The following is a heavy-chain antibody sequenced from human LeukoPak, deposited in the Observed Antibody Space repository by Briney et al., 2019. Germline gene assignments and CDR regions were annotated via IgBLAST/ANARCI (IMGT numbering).Heavy chain of an antibody. CDR3: AREVTTANFDS. Sequence: SQTLSLTCTVSGGSVSGGDYYWSWIRQPPGKGLEWIGYIHYSGSTYYSPSLKGRGTISIDTSKNQFSLKLSSVTAADTAVYYCAREVTTANFDSWGQGTLVTVSS. CDR2: IHYSGST. V-gene: IGHV4-30-4*08. J-gene: IGHJ4*02. CDR1: GGSVSGGDYY. D-gene: IGHD4-11*01.